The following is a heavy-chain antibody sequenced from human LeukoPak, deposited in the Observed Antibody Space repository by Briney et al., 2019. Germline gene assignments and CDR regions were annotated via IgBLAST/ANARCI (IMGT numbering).Heavy chain of an antibody. CDR1: GYSLTGHY. CDR3: ARDASRLWFGELLMGSWFDP. J-gene: IGHJ5*02. Sequence: ASVKVSCKASGYSLTGHYMHWVRQAPGQGLEWMGWINPNSGGTNYAQKFQGRVTMTRDTSISTAYMELSRLRSDDTAVYYCARDASRLWFGELLMGSWFDPWGQGTLVTVSS. D-gene: IGHD3-10*01. CDR2: INPNSGGT. V-gene: IGHV1-2*02.